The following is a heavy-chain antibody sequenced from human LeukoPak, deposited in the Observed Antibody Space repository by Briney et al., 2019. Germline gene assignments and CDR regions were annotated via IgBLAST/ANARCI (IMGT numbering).Heavy chain of an antibody. J-gene: IGHJ4*02. CDR1: GFTFSRYG. V-gene: IGHV3-48*01. Sequence: GGSLRLSCKASGFTFSRYGMNWVRQAPWRGLEWLSYTSGSSGSTIYYAQSVRGRFTISRDDAKNTLYLQMNSLRADDTAVYFCAGDKIQWLRYSYFDYWGQGVLVTVSS. CDR2: TSGSSGSTI. D-gene: IGHD5-12*01. CDR3: AGDKIQWLRYSYFDY.